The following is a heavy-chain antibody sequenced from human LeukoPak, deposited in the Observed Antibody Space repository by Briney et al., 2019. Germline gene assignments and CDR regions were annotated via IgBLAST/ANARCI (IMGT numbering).Heavy chain of an antibody. Sequence: KPSETLSLTCTVSGGSISSSSYYWGWIRQPPGKGLEWIGSIYYSGSTYYNPSLKSRVTISVDTSKNQFSLKLSSVTAADTAVYCCARSDSSSFDYWGQGTLVTVSS. J-gene: IGHJ4*02. CDR1: GGSISSSSYY. V-gene: IGHV4-39*01. CDR2: IYYSGST. D-gene: IGHD6-13*01. CDR3: ARSDSSSFDY.